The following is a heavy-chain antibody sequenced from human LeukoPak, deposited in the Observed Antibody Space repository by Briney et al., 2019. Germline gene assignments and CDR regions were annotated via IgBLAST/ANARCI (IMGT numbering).Heavy chain of an antibody. Sequence: PSETLSLTCTVSGDSISSSYWSWSWIRQPPGKGLEWVGSIYYTGSTEKNPSLKSRVSISLETSKNQFSLRLSSVTAADTAVYFCTRTRRGYTYGFSSRGLLKAFDMWGQGTVVTVSS. V-gene: IGHV4-59*12. CDR1: GDSISSSY. CDR3: TRTRRGYTYGFSSRGLLKAFDM. J-gene: IGHJ3*02. D-gene: IGHD5-18*01. CDR2: IYYTGST.